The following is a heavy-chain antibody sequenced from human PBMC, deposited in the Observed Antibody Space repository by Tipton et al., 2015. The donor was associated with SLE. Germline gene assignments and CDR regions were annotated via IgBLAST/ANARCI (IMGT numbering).Heavy chain of an antibody. CDR2: IFHSGNT. J-gene: IGHJ4*02. V-gene: IGHV4-59*01. CDR3: AGDSQAFDY. CDR1: GGSIRSYY. Sequence: TLSLTCTVSGGSIRSYYWSWIRQPPGKGLEWIGYIFHSGNTNYNPSLKSRVTISADTSKNQFSLKLTSVTAADTAVYYCAGDSQAFDYWGQGSLVTVSS.